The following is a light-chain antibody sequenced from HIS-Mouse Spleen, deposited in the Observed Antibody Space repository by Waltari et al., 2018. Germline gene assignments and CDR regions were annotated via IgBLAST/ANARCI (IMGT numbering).Light chain of an antibody. CDR3: AAWDDSLNGPV. CDR2: SNN. V-gene: IGLV1-44*01. CDR1: SSNIGSNT. Sequence: QSVLTQPPSASGTPGQRVTISCSGSSSNIGSNTVNWYQKLPGTAPKLLIYSNNRRPTGLPDRFSGSKSGTSASLAISGLQSEDEADYYCAAWDDSLNGPVFGGGTKLTVL. J-gene: IGLJ2*01.